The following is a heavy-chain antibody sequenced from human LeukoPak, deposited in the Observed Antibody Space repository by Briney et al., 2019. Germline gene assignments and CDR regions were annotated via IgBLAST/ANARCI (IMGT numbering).Heavy chain of an antibody. CDR2: ISSSGSII. Sequence: GGSLRLSCAASGFTFSDCYMSWIREAPGKGLEWVSYISSSGSIIYYADSVKGRFTISRDNSKNTLYLQMNSLRAEDTAVYYCCSGGGNPNDAFDIWGQGTMVSVSS. CDR1: GFTFSDCY. J-gene: IGHJ3*02. CDR3: CSGGGNPNDAFDI. D-gene: IGHD4-23*01. V-gene: IGHV3-11*04.